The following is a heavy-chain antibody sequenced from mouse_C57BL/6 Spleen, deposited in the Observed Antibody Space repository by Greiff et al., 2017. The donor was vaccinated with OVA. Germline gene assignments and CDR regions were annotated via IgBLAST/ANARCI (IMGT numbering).Heavy chain of an antibody. Sequence: QVQLQQPGAELVKPGASVKLSCKASGYTFTSYWMQWVKQRPGQGLEWIGEIDPSDSYTNYNQKFKGKATLTVDTSSSTAYMQLSSLTSEDSAVYYGARGRSRSYGSSYFDYWGQGTTLTVSS. CDR3: ARGRSRSYGSSYFDY. V-gene: IGHV1-50*01. CDR1: GYTFTSYW. J-gene: IGHJ2*01. D-gene: IGHD1-1*01. CDR2: IDPSDSYT.